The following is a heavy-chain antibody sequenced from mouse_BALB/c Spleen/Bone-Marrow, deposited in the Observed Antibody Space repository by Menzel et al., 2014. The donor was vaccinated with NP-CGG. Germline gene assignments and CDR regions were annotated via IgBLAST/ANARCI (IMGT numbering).Heavy chain of an antibody. CDR3: ARYRLGTYFDY. V-gene: IGHV14-3*02. D-gene: IGHD2-14*01. J-gene: IGHJ2*01. CDR2: IDPANGNT. Sequence: VQLQQSGAELVKPGAPVKLSCTASGFNIKDTYIHWVKQRPEQGLERIGRIDPANGNTKYDPKFQGKATITADTSSSTAYLYLSRLTSEDTAVYYCARYRLGTYFDYWGQSTTLTVSS. CDR1: GFNIKDTY.